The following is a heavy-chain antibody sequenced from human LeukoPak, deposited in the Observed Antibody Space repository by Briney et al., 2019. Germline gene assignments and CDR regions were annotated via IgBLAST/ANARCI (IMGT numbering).Heavy chain of an antibody. CDR2: IYYSGST. V-gene: IGHV4-61*05. Sequence: SETLSLTCTVSGGSISSSSYYWGWIRQPPGKGLEWIGYIYYSGSTNYNPSLKSRVTISVDTSKNQFSLKLSSVTAADTAVYYCASHYYDSSGYYPNFDYWGQGTLVTVSS. CDR3: ASHYYDSSGYYPNFDY. J-gene: IGHJ4*02. CDR1: GGSISSSSYY. D-gene: IGHD3-22*01.